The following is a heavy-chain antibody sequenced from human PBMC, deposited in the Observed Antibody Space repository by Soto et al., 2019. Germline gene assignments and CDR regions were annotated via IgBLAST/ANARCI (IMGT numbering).Heavy chain of an antibody. CDR3: VGATTIRVDYYYGMDV. J-gene: IGHJ6*02. CDR1: GYTLTELS. V-gene: IGHV1-24*01. D-gene: IGHD1-26*01. CDR2: FDPEDGET. Sequence: GASVKVSCKVSGYTLTELSMHWVRQAPGKGLEWMGGFDPEDGETIYAQKFQGRVTMTEDTSTDTAYMELSSLRSEDTAVYYCVGATTIRVDYYYGMDVWGQGTTVTVSS.